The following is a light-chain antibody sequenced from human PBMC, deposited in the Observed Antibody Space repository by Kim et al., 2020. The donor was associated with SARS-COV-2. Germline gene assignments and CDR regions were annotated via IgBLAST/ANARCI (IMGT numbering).Light chain of an antibody. CDR2: EEH. Sequence: GKTVINPYTRRSDSNSSYFVQWVQQSPGTSPTTVIYEEHVRPSGVPARFSGFVDSSSNSASLTISGLKTEDEADDYCQSFHDNAWVFGGGTQLTVL. CDR1: SDSNSSYF. J-gene: IGLJ3*02. V-gene: IGLV6-57*01. CDR3: QSFHDNAWV.